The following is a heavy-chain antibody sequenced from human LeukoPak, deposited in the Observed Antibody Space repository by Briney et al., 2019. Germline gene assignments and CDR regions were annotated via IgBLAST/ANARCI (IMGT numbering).Heavy chain of an antibody. D-gene: IGHD3-22*01. CDR1: GYSISSGYY. CDR3: ARRDYYDSTGYYPTLY. V-gene: IGHV4-38-2*02. J-gene: IGHJ4*02. CDR2: IYHSGST. Sequence: SETLSLTCTVSGYSISSGYYWGWIRQPPGKGLEWIGSIYHSGSTYYNPSLKSRVTISVDTSKNQFSLKLSSVTAADTAVYYCARRDYYDSTGYYPTLYWGQGTLVTVSS.